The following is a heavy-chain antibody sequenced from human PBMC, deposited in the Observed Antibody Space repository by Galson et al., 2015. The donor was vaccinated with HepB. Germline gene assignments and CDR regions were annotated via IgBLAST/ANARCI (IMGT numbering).Heavy chain of an antibody. CDR1: GGTFSTYA. CDR3: ARASLPYQLLGTFDI. J-gene: IGHJ3*02. V-gene: IGHV1-69*13. D-gene: IGHD2-2*01. Sequence: SVKVSCKASGGTFSTYAITWVRQAPGQGLEWMGGIIPIFGTANYAQKFQYRVTITADESTTTAYMELSSLRSGDTAVYYCARASLPYQLLGTFDIWGQGTMVTVSS. CDR2: IIPIFGTA.